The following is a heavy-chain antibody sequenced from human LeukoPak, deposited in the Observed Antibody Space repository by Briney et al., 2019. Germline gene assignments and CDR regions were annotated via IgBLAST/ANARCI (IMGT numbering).Heavy chain of an antibody. J-gene: IGHJ4*02. V-gene: IGHV3-23*01. CDR2: ISGSGGST. CDR1: GFTFSSYG. CDR3: ARDLTDSSGWWIKNANDY. Sequence: QPGGTLRLSCAASGFTFSSYGMSWVRQAPGKGLEWVSAISGSGGSTYYADPVKGRFTISRDNSKNTLYLQMNSLRAEDTAVYDCARDLTDSSGWWIKNANDYWGQGTLVTVSS. D-gene: IGHD6-19*01.